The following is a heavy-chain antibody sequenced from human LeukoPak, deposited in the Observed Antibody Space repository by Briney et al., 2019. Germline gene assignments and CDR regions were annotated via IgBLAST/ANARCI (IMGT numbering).Heavy chain of an antibody. CDR1: GYTFTGYY. CDR2: INPNSGGT. J-gene: IGHJ3*02. V-gene: IGHV1-2*02. CDR3: ARDPDGPAAFDI. Sequence: GASVKVSCKPSGYTFTGYYIQWVRQAPGQGLEWMGWINPNSGGTNYAQKFQGRVTMTRDTSISTAYMELSRLRSDDTAVYYCARDPDGPAAFDIWGQGTMVTVSS. D-gene: IGHD5-24*01.